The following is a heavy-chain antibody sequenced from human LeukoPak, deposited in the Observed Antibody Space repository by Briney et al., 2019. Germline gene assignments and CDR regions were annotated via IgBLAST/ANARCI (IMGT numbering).Heavy chain of an antibody. Sequence: GRSLRLSCAASGFTFSSYGMHWVRQAPGKGLEWVAVIWYDGSNKYYADSVKGRFTISRDNSKNTLYLQMNSLRAEDTAVYYCASYALSSWYLIYTEYFLHWGQGTLVTVSS. J-gene: IGHJ1*01. CDR1: GFTFSSYG. CDR2: IWYDGSNK. D-gene: IGHD6-13*01. V-gene: IGHV3-33*01. CDR3: ASYALSSWYLIYTEYFLH.